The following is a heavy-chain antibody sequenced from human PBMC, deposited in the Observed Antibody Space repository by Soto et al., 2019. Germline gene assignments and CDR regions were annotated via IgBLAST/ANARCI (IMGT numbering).Heavy chain of an antibody. Sequence: LRLSCAASGFTFSSYAMSWVRQAPGKGLEWVSAISGSGGSTYYADSVKGRFTTSRDNSKITLYLQMNSLRAEDTAVYYCAKGGSGSYYFDYWGQGTLVTVSS. CDR3: AKGGSGSYYFDY. J-gene: IGHJ4*02. CDR2: ISGSGGST. CDR1: GFTFSSYA. V-gene: IGHV3-23*01. D-gene: IGHD6-19*01.